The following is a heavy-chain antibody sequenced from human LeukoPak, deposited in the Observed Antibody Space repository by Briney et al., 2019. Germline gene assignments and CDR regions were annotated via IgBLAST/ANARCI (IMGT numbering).Heavy chain of an antibody. J-gene: IGHJ3*02. CDR1: GFTFSSYG. D-gene: IGHD2-2*01. CDR3: AMSLGYCSSTSFNWGCADDAFDI. V-gene: IGHV3-30*03. Sequence: GGSLRLSCAASGFTFSSYGMHWVRQAPGKGLEWVAVISYDGSNKYYADSVKGRFTISRDNAKNSLYLQMNSLRAEDTAVYYCAMSLGYCSSTSFNWGCADDAFDIWGQGTMVTVSS. CDR2: ISYDGSNK.